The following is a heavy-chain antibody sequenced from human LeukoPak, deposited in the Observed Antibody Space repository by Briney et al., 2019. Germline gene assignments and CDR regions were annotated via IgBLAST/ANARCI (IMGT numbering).Heavy chain of an antibody. V-gene: IGHV1-8*01. D-gene: IGHD2-15*01. CDR2: MNPNSGNT. CDR3: ARGDPWYCSGGSCYQPTDY. Sequence: GASVKVSCKASGYTFTSYHINWVRQATGQGLEWMGWMNPNSGNTGYAQKFQGRVTMTRNTSISTAYMELSSLRSEDTAVYYCARGDPWYCSGGSCYQPTDYWGQGTLVTVSS. CDR1: GYTFTSYH. J-gene: IGHJ4*02.